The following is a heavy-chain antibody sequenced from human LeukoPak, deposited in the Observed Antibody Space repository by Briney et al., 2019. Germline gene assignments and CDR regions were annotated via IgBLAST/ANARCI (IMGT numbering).Heavy chain of an antibody. CDR2: IKSSGTTR. J-gene: IGHJ3*02. CDR1: GFIFSSSA. D-gene: IGHD3-10*01. V-gene: IGHV3-48*02. CDR3: TRDRDIFDI. Sequence: GGSLRLSCAASGFIFSSSAMSWVRQAPGKGLEWISYIKSSGTTRYYADSVRGRFTVSRDNAKNSLSLQMDSLRDEDTAVYYCTRDRDIFDIWGQGTMVTVSS.